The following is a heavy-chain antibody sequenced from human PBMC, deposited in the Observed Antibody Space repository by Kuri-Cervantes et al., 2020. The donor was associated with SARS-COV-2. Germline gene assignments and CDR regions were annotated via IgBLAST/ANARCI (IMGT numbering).Heavy chain of an antibody. V-gene: IGHV3-9*01. Sequence: GGSLRLSCAASGFTFSSYAMSWVRQAPGKGREWVSGISWNSGSIGYADSVKGRFTISRDHAKNSLYLQMNSLRAEDTALYYCAKISPESVDYWGQGTLVTVSS. CDR1: GFTFSSYA. J-gene: IGHJ4*02. CDR2: ISWNSGSI. CDR3: AKISPESVDY.